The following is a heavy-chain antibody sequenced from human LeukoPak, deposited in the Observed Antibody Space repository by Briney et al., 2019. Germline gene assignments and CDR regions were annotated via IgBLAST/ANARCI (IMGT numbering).Heavy chain of an antibody. CDR3: ARGPFTIFGVVITRYYYMDV. V-gene: IGHV3-21*01. Sequence: PRGSLRLSCAASVFTFSSYSMNWVSQAPGKGLEWVSSISSSISYIYYADSVKGRFTISRDNAKISLYLQMNSLRAEDTAVYYCARGPFTIFGVVITRYYYMDVWGKGTTVTVSS. CDR2: ISSSISYI. CDR1: VFTFSSYS. D-gene: IGHD3-3*01. J-gene: IGHJ6*03.